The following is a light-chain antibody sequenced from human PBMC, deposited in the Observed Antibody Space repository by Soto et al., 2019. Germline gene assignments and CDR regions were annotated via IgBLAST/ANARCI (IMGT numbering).Light chain of an antibody. J-gene: IGKJ1*01. V-gene: IGKV4-1*01. CDR2: WAS. Sequence: DIVMTQSPDSLAVSLGERATINCKSSQSLLYSSNNKNYLTWYQQKPGQPPKMIIYWASSRKSGVPDRFSGSGSGTDFTLTISSLHAEDVAVYYCQQYYSHPPTFGQGTKVEVK. CDR1: QSLLYSSNNKNY. CDR3: QQYYSHPPT.